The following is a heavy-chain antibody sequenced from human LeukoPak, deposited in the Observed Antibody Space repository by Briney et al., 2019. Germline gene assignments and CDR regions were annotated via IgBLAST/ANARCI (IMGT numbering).Heavy chain of an antibody. Sequence: GGSLRLSCAASGFAFSTYTMNWVRQAPGKGLEWVASISSSSSSIYYADSVKGRFTISRDNAKNSLYLQMNSLRAEDTAVYYCAGGGRFGYWGQGTLVTVSS. D-gene: IGHD2-15*01. V-gene: IGHV3-21*01. CDR1: GFAFSTYT. CDR3: AGGGRFGY. CDR2: ISSSSSSI. J-gene: IGHJ4*02.